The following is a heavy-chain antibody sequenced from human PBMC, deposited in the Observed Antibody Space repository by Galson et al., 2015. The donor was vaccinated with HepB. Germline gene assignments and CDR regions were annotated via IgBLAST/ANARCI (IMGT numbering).Heavy chain of an antibody. CDR3: ASGVTGFSYGHLPYDY. Sequence: SVKVSCKASGGTFNSYTLSWVRQAPGQGLEWMGRIIPILGVANYAQKFQGRVTLTADKSTSTAYMELSSLKSEDTAVYFRASGVTGFSYGHLPYDYWGQGTLLTVS. V-gene: IGHV1-69*02. D-gene: IGHD5-18*01. CDR2: IIPILGVA. CDR1: GGTFNSYT. J-gene: IGHJ4*02.